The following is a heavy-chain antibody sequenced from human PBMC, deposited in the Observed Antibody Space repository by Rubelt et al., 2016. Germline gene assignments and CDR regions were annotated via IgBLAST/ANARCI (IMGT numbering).Heavy chain of an antibody. Sequence: QVQLVQSGAEVKKPGASVKVSCKASGYTFTSYAMHWVRQAPGQRLEWMGWINAGNGNTKYSQKFQGRVTITRDTAASTAYMVLRSLRSEDMAVYYCALLWFGELFRRDYWGQGTLVTVSS. CDR1: GYTFTSYA. D-gene: IGHD3-10*01. CDR2: INAGNGNT. CDR3: ALLWFGELFRRDY. J-gene: IGHJ4*02. V-gene: IGHV1-3*01.